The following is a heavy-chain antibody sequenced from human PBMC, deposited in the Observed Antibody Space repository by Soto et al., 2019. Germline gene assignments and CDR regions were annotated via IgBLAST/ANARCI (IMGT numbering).Heavy chain of an antibody. D-gene: IGHD3-9*01. CDR1: GYTFTSYA. CDR2: VNAGNGNT. V-gene: IGHV1-3*01. Sequence: ASVKVSCKASGYTFTSYAMHWVRQAPGQRLEWMGWVNAGNGNTKYSQKFQGRVTITRDTSASTAYMELSSLRSEDTAVYYCARVGRYFDTPYGMDVWGQGTTVTVSS. J-gene: IGHJ6*02. CDR3: ARVGRYFDTPYGMDV.